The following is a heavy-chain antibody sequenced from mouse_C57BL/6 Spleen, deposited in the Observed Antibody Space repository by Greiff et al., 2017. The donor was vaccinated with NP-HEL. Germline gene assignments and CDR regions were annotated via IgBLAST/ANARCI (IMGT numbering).Heavy chain of an antibody. V-gene: IGHV1-82*01. CDR1: GYAFSSSW. CDR3: AGYALDD. CDR2: MYPGDGDT. D-gene: IGHD2-2*01. J-gene: IGHJ2*01. Sequence: VQVVESGPELVKPGASVKISCKASGYAFSSSWMNWVKQRPGKGLEWIGRMYPGDGDTNYNGKFKGKATLTAYKSSSTAYMQLSSLTSEDSAVYFCAGYALDDWGQGTTLTVSS.